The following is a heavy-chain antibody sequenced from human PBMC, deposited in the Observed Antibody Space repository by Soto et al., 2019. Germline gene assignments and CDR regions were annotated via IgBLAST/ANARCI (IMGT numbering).Heavy chain of an antibody. J-gene: IGHJ4*02. Sequence: SETLSLTCTVSGGSISSGDYYWSWIRQPPGKGLEWIGYIYYSGSTYYNPSLKSRVTISVDTSKNQFSLKLSSVTAADTAVYYCARAPYCGGDCYYFDYWGQGTLVTVSS. CDR3: ARAPYCGGDCYYFDY. V-gene: IGHV4-30-4*01. CDR1: GGSISSGDYY. D-gene: IGHD2-21*02. CDR2: IYYSGST.